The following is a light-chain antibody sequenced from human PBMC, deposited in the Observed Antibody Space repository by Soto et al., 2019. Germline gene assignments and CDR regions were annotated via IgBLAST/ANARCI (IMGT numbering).Light chain of an antibody. V-gene: IGLV2-14*03. CDR1: SSDVGGYDY. CDR3: SSYTNTNTLV. Sequence: QSVLTQVASVSGSPGQSITISCTGTSSDVGGYDYVSWYQQHPGKAPKLMIYNVNYRPSGVSDRFSGSKSGDTASLTISGLQAEDEANYYCSSYTNTNTLVFGGGTKLTVL. J-gene: IGLJ2*01. CDR2: NVN.